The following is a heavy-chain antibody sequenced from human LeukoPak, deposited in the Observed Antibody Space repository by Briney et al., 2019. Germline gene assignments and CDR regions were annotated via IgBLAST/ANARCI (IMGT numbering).Heavy chain of an antibody. CDR1: GFTFSSYG. CDR3: AKGGLYCSGDSCPMDY. CDR2: ISYDGSNK. D-gene: IGHD2-15*01. J-gene: IGHJ4*02. V-gene: IGHV3-30*18. Sequence: GGSLRLSCAASGFTFSSYGMHWVRQAPGKGLEWVAVISYDGSNKYYADSVKGRFTISRDNSKNTLYLQMNSLRAEDTAVYYCAKGGLYCSGDSCPMDYWGQGTLVTVSS.